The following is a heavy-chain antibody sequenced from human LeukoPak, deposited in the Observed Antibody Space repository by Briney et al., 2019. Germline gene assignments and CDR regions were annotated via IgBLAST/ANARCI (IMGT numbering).Heavy chain of an antibody. Sequence: SETLFLTCTVSGGSISGYTWSWIRQPAGKGLEWIGRIYASGSTNYNPCLQGRVTMSVDTSRGQFFLMVHSVTAADTAVYYCARGVVGATAFAYWGQGTVVTASS. CDR1: GGSISGYT. CDR2: IYASGST. V-gene: IGHV4-4*07. CDR3: ARGVVGATAFAY. D-gene: IGHD1-26*01. J-gene: IGHJ4*02.